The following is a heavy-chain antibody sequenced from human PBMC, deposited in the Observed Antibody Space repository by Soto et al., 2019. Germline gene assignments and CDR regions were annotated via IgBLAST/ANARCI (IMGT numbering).Heavy chain of an antibody. D-gene: IGHD2-15*01. V-gene: IGHV1-18*01. Sequence: ASVKVSCKASGYTFTSYGISWVRQTPGQGLEWMGWISAYNGNTNYSQKLQGRVTITTDTSTSTAYMELSSLRSEDTAVYYCARGLPPYYFDYWGQGTLVTVSS. CDR3: ARGLPPYYFDY. CDR1: GYTFTSYG. CDR2: ISAYNGNT. J-gene: IGHJ4*02.